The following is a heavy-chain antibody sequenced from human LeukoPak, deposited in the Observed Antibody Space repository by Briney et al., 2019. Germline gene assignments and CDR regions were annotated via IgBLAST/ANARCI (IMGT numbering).Heavy chain of an antibody. V-gene: IGHV4-39*07. CDR2: IYYSGST. J-gene: IGHJ5*02. Sequence: GSLRLSCAASGFTVSSTYMSWVRQPPWKGLQWIGSIYYSGSTYYNPSLKSRVTISVDTSKNQFSLKLSSVTAADTAVYYCARVGAPWDRAWFDPWGQGTLVTVSS. CDR3: ARVGAPWDRAWFDP. CDR1: GFTVSSTY. D-gene: IGHD1-26*01.